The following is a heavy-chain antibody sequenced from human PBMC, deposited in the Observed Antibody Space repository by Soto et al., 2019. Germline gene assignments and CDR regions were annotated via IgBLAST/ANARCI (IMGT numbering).Heavy chain of an antibody. CDR3: ARNYDGTAGGAFDI. D-gene: IGHD3-22*01. J-gene: IGHJ3*02. Sequence: EVQLVESGGGLIQPGGSLRLSCAASGFTVSSNYMNWVRQAPGKGLEWVSVIYSDGSTYYADSVKGRFTISRDNSKNTLYLQMNSLRAEDTAVYYCARNYDGTAGGAFDIWGQGTMVTVSS. CDR1: GFTVSSNY. CDR2: IYSDGST. V-gene: IGHV3-53*01.